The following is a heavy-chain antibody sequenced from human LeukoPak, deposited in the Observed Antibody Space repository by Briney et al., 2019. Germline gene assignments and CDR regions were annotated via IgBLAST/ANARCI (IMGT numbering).Heavy chain of an antibody. Sequence: GASVKVSCEASGYTFTSYYMHWVRQAPGQGLEWMGIINPTGGSTDYAQKFQGRVTITRDTSTSTVYLELSSLRSEDTAVYYCARDWTSSLGYWGQGTLVTVSS. CDR3: ARDWTSSLGY. V-gene: IGHV1-46*01. CDR1: GYTFTSYY. D-gene: IGHD3/OR15-3a*01. CDR2: INPTGGST. J-gene: IGHJ4*02.